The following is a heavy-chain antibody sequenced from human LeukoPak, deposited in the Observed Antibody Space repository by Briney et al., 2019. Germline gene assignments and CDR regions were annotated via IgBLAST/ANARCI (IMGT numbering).Heavy chain of an antibody. Sequence: QTGGSLRLSCAASGITVSSNYMSWVRQAPGKGLEWVLVINGDDNTFYADSVKGRYIISRDSSKNTLDLQMNRLTVEDTAVYFCARQTPQGFDYWGQGNLVTVSS. D-gene: IGHD1-14*01. V-gene: IGHV3-53*01. CDR2: INGDDNT. CDR1: GITVSSNY. J-gene: IGHJ4*02. CDR3: ARQTPQGFDY.